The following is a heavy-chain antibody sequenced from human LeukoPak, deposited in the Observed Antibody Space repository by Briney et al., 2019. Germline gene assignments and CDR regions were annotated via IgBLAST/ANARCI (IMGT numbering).Heavy chain of an antibody. CDR3: VRGFGNSFDN. D-gene: IGHD2-15*01. CDR2: LNTDGSYT. J-gene: IGHJ4*02. CDR1: GFTYRSYW. Sequence: GGSLRLSCIASGFTYRSYWMHWVRQAPGKGLVWVARLNTDGSYTSYVDSVKGRFAISRDNAENTLHLQMNSLRAEDTAVYYCVRGFGNSFDNWGQGTLVTVSS. V-gene: IGHV3-74*01.